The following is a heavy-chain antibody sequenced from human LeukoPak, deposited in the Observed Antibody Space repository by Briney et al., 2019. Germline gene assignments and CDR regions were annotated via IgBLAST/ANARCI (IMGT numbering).Heavy chain of an antibody. CDR2: INWDSDTI. V-gene: IGHV3-9*01. Sequence: GGSLRLSCAASGFTFDDYVMHWVRQAPGKGLEWVSGINWDSDTIGYADSVKGRFTISRDNSKNTLYLQMNSLRAEDTAVYYCAKDPYYDFWSGYYFDYWGQGTLVTVSS. CDR1: GFTFDDYV. D-gene: IGHD3-3*01. J-gene: IGHJ4*02. CDR3: AKDPYYDFWSGYYFDY.